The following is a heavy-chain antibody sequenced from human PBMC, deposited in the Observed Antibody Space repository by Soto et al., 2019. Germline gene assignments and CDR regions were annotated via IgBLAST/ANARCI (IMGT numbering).Heavy chain of an antibody. J-gene: IGHJ4*02. Sequence: QVQLVQSGAEVKKPGASVKVSCKASGYTFTSYGINWVRQAPGQGLEWMGWINTYDGNTNHAQKFQGRVTMTTDTATSTAYMELRSLSSDDTAVYYCAPSQQFGYWGQGTLVTVSS. D-gene: IGHD6-13*01. CDR1: GYTFTSYG. CDR2: INTYDGNT. V-gene: IGHV1-18*01. CDR3: APSQQFGY.